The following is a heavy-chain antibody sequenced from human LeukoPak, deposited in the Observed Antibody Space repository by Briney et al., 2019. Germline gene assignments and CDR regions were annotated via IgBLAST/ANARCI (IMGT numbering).Heavy chain of an antibody. Sequence: QSGGSLILSCAASGFTFSSHAMSWVRQAPGKGLEWVSGISKSGDNTYYADSVKGRFTISRDNSKNTLYVQMNSLRAEDTAIYYCAKDNAGSSNWFYFDYWGQGTLVIVSS. V-gene: IGHV3-23*01. CDR3: AKDNAGSSNWFYFDY. D-gene: IGHD6-13*01. J-gene: IGHJ4*02. CDR2: ISKSGDNT. CDR1: GFTFSSHA.